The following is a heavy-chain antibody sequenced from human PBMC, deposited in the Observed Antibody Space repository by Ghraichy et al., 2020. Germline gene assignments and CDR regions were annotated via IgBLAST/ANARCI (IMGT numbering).Heavy chain of an antibody. V-gene: IGHV3-7*01. CDR2: INQDGSVR. D-gene: IGHD1-7*01. CDR3: ARWNYAFDS. Sequence: GESLRLSCAASGFTFSNYYMGWVRQAPGKGLNWVANINQDGSVRNYVDSLKGRFTISRDNAKNSLSLQMSSLRAEDTAVYYCARWNYAFDSWGQGTLVTVSS. CDR1: GFTFSNYY. J-gene: IGHJ4*02.